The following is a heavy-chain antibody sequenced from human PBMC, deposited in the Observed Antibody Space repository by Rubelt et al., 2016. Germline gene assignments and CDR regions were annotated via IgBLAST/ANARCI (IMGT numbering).Heavy chain of an antibody. J-gene: IGHJ4*02. D-gene: IGHD3-16*01. CDR2: ISWNSDTI. CDR3: ATCDWAWHRGALDY. Sequence: EVQLVESGGGLVQPGRSLRLSCAASGFKFGDYAMHWVRQAPGKGLEWVSGISWNSDTIDYAASVKGRFTIYRDSAKTPLFRQMNSLRAEDTAVYYCATCDWAWHRGALDYWGQGALVTVSS. V-gene: IGHV3-9*01. CDR1: GFKFGDYA.